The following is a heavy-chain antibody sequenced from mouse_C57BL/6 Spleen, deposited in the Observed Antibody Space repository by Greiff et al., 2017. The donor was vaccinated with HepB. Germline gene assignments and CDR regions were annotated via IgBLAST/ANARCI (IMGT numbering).Heavy chain of an antibody. V-gene: IGHV1-26*01. J-gene: IGHJ4*01. CDR2: INPNNGGT. Sequence: EVQLQQSGPELVKPGASVKISCKASGYTFTDYYINWVKQSHGKSLEWIGDINPNNGGTSYNQKFKGKATLTVDKSSSTAYMELRSLTSEDSAVYYCARRRFDGSDYYAMDYWGQGTSVTVSS. CDR3: ARRRFDGSDYYAMDY. CDR1: GYTFTDYY. D-gene: IGHD2-3*01.